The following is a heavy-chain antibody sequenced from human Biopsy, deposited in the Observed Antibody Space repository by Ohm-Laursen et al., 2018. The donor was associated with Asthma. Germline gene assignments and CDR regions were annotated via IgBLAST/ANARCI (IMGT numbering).Heavy chain of an antibody. D-gene: IGHD3-22*01. CDR3: ARGDSSNWSHSYFDY. Sequence: GSLRLSCTASGFAVSRDHMFWVRQAPGKGLERVSVIYSGGTSHTADSVRGRFTISRDYSKNTLYLQMHSLRAEDTAVYYCARGDSSNWSHSYFDYWGQGTLVTVSS. CDR2: IYSGGTS. J-gene: IGHJ4*02. CDR1: GFAVSRDH. V-gene: IGHV3-53*01.